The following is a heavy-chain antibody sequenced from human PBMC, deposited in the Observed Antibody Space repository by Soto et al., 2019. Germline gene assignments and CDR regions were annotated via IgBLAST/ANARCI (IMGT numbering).Heavy chain of an antibody. J-gene: IGHJ5*02. CDR3: ARAGLEWSYNWFDP. D-gene: IGHD3-3*01. V-gene: IGHV4-34*01. CDR1: GGSFSGYY. Sequence: SETLSLTCAVYGGSFSGYYWSWIRQPPGKGLEWIGYIYYSGSTYYNPSLKSRVTISVDTSKNQFSLKLSSVTAADTAVYYCARAGLEWSYNWFDPWGQGTLVTVSS. CDR2: IYYSGST.